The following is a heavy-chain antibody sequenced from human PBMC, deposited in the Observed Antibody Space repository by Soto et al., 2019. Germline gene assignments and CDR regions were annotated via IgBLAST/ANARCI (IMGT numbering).Heavy chain of an antibody. V-gene: IGHV4-59*01. J-gene: IGHJ4*02. CDR2: IYYSGST. D-gene: IGHD6-19*01. CDR3: ARVTGGSGWYRQYYFDY. CDR1: GGSISSYY. Sequence: SETLSLTCTVSGGSISSYYWSWIRQPPGKGLEWIGYIYYSGSTNYNPSLKSRVTISVDTSKNQFSLKLGSVTAADTAVYYCARVTGGSGWYRQYYFDYWGQGTLVTVSS.